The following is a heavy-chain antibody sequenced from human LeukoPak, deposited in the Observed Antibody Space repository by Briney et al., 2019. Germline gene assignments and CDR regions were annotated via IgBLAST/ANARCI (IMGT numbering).Heavy chain of an antibody. D-gene: IGHD5-18*01. CDR2: INPNSGGT. Sequence: ASVKVSCKASGYTFTGYYIHWVRQAPGQGLEWMGWINPNSGGTNYAQKFQGRVTMTRDTSISTAYMELSSLRSEDTAVYYCATGTMDTATYYYYMDVWGKGTTVTISS. CDR1: GYTFTGYY. J-gene: IGHJ6*03. V-gene: IGHV1-2*02. CDR3: ATGTMDTATYYYYMDV.